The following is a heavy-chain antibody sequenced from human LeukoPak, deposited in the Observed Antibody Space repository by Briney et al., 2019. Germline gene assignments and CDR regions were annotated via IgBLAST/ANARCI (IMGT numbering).Heavy chain of an antibody. V-gene: IGHV4-38-2*02. CDR1: GYSISSGYY. J-gene: IGHJ3*02. Sequence: SETLSLTCTVSGYSISSGYYWGWIRPPPGKGLEWIGSIYHSGSTYYNPSLKSRVTISVDTSKNQFSLELSSVTAADTAVYYCAREGLDYGGAFDIWGQGTMVTVSS. D-gene: IGHD4-17*01. CDR2: IYHSGST. CDR3: AREGLDYGGAFDI.